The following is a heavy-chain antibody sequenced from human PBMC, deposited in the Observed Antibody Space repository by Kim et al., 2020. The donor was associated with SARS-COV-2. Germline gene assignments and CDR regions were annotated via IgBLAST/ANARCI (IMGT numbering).Heavy chain of an antibody. CDR1: GGTFDTST. Sequence: SVKVSCKVSGGTFDTSTVSWLRQAPGQGLEWMGGMITPIYHRPNYAQKFQDRRTISADASTNTVYMELRGLKSDDTAVYYCAKSDGSGSFFGWFDPWGQ. J-gene: IGHJ5*02. CDR3: AKSDGSGSFFGWFDP. D-gene: IGHD3-10*01. CDR2: MITPIYHRP. V-gene: IGHV1-69*13.